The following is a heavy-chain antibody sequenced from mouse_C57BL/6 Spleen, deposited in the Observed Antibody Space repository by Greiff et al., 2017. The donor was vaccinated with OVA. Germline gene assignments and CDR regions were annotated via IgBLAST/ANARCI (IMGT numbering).Heavy chain of an antibody. J-gene: IGHJ1*03. Sequence: VQLQQPGAELVRPGTSAKLSCKASGYTFTSYWMHWVKQRPGQGLEWIGVIDPSDSYTNYNQKFKGKATLTVDTSSSTAYMQLSSLTSEDSAVYYCARRRNYYGSKGYFDVWGTGTTVTVSS. CDR2: IDPSDSYT. V-gene: IGHV1-59*01. D-gene: IGHD1-1*01. CDR3: ARRRNYYGSKGYFDV. CDR1: GYTFTSYW.